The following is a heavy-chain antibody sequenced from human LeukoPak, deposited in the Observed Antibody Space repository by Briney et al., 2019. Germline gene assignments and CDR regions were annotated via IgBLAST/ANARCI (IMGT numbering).Heavy chain of an antibody. CDR2: ISGSGGST. Sequence: GGSLRLSCAASGFTFSRYWIHWVRQAPGKGLEWVSAISGSGGSTYYADSVKGRFTISRDNSKNTLYLQMNSLRAEDTAVYYCAREGIAARFFDYWGQGTLVTVSS. J-gene: IGHJ4*02. V-gene: IGHV3-23*01. CDR1: GFTFSRYW. CDR3: AREGIAARFFDY. D-gene: IGHD6-6*01.